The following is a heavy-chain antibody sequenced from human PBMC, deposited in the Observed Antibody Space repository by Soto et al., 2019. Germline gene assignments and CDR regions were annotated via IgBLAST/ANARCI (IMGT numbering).Heavy chain of an antibody. V-gene: IGHV4-31*03. CDR2: IYYSGST. J-gene: IGHJ5*02. D-gene: IGHD1-7*01. CDR1: GGSISSGGYY. Sequence: SETLSLTCTVSGGSISSGGYYWSWIRQHPGKGLEWIGYIYYSGSTYYNPSLKSRVTISVDTSKNQFSLKLSSVTAADTAVYYCARVDGITGNTSSWFDPWGQGTLVTVSS. CDR3: ARVDGITGNTSSWFDP.